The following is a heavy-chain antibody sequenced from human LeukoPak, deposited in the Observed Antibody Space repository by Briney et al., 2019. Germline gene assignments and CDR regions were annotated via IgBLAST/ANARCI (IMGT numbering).Heavy chain of an antibody. J-gene: IGHJ4*02. D-gene: IGHD6-13*01. V-gene: IGHV4-34*01. CDR3: ASRPIAAAGTRQVDY. CDR2: INHSGST. Sequence: SETLSLTCAVYGGSFSGYYWSWIRQPPGKGLEWIGEINHSGSTNYNPSLKSRVTISVDTSKNQFSLKLSSVTAADTAVYYCASRPIAAAGTRQVDYWGRGTLVTVSS. CDR1: GGSFSGYY.